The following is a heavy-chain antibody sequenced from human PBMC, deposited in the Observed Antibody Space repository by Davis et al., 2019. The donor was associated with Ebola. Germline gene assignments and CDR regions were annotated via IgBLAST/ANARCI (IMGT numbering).Heavy chain of an antibody. D-gene: IGHD3/OR15-3a*01. CDR1: GYAFANFF. Sequence: GESLKISCQVSGYAFANFFIAWVRQMPGEGLEWLGAIDPGDSHIRYNPSFRGQVTMSADKSINTAYVHWATLKASDTAMYFCARFLYGGFGQQLDYWGQGTLVTVSS. CDR2: IDPGDSHI. J-gene: IGHJ4*02. V-gene: IGHV5-51*01. CDR3: ARFLYGGFGQQLDY.